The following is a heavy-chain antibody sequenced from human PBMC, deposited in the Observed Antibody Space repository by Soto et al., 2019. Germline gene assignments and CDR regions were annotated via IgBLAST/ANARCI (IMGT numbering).Heavy chain of an antibody. D-gene: IGHD3-10*01. CDR1: GYTFTGYY. CDR3: ARGPMVRGVITLSDY. J-gene: IGHJ4*02. CDR2: INPNSGGT. Sequence: QVPLVQSGAEVKKPGASVKVSCKASGYTFTGYYMHWVRQAPGQGLEWMGWINPNSGGTNYAQKFQGWVTMTRDTSISTAYMELSRLRSDDTAVYYCARGPMVRGVITLSDYWGQGTLVTVSS. V-gene: IGHV1-2*04.